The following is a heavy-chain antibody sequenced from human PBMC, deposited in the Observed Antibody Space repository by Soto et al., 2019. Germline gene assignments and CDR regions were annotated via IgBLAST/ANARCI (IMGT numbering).Heavy chain of an antibody. CDR2: IYYSGST. V-gene: IGHV4-59*01. D-gene: IGHD5-12*01. J-gene: IGHJ4*02. CDR1: GGSISSYY. Sequence: SENLSLTCTVSGGSISSYYWSWIRQPPGKGLEWIGYIYYSGSTNYNPSLKSRVTISVDTSKNQFSLKLSSVTAAATAVYYCARDGISGYECDYWGQGTRGTVSS. CDR3: ARDGISGYECDY.